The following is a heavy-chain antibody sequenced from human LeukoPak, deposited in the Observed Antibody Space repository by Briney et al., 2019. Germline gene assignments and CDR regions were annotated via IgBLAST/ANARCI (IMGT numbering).Heavy chain of an antibody. D-gene: IGHD1-14*01. CDR3: ARRKRSAGLNYFDY. CDR1: GFTFSSYS. V-gene: IGHV3-21*01. CDR2: ISSSSSYI. J-gene: IGHJ4*02. Sequence: GGSLRLSCAASGFTFSSYSMNWVRQAPGKGLEWVSSISSSSSYIYHADSVKGRFTISRDNAKNSLYLQMNSLRAEDTAVYYCARRKRSAGLNYFDYWGQGTLVTVSS.